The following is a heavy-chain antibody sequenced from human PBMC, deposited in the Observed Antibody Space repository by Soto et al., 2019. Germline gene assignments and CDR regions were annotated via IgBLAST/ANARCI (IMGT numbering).Heavy chain of an antibody. CDR1: GFTFSSYA. Sequence: GGSLRLSCAASGFTFSSYAMSWVRQAPGKGLEWVSAISGSGGSTYYADSVKGRFTISRDNSKNTLYLQMNSLRAEDTAVYYCESGEAIFGVVIRSAMDVWGQGTTVTVS. D-gene: IGHD3-3*01. J-gene: IGHJ6*02. V-gene: IGHV3-23*01. CDR3: ESGEAIFGVVIRSAMDV. CDR2: ISGSGGST.